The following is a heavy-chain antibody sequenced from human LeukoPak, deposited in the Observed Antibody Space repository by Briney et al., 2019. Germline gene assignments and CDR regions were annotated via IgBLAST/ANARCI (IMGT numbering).Heavy chain of an antibody. Sequence: PGGSLRLSCAASGFTFSSYSMNWVRQAPGKGLEWVSYISSSSTIYYADSVKGRFTISRDNAKNSLYLQMNSLRAEDTAVYYCTRGYVGIDYWGQGTLVTASS. CDR3: TRGYVGIDY. CDR1: GFTFSSYS. V-gene: IGHV3-48*04. J-gene: IGHJ4*02. CDR2: ISSSSTI. D-gene: IGHD5-12*01.